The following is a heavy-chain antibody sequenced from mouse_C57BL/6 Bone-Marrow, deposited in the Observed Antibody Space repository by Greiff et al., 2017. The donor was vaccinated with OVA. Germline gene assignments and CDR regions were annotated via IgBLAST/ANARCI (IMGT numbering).Heavy chain of an antibody. Sequence: VKLIESGAELVRPGASVKLSCKASGYTFTSYGIRWVKQRPGQGLEWIGEIYPRSGNTYYNEKFKGKATLTADKSSSTAYLVLRSLTSEDSAVYYCAVLYEYDRDWYFDVWGTGTTVTVSS. CDR3: AVLYEYDRDWYFDV. V-gene: IGHV1-81*01. CDR2: IYPRSGNT. CDR1: GYTFTSYG. J-gene: IGHJ1*03. D-gene: IGHD2-4*01.